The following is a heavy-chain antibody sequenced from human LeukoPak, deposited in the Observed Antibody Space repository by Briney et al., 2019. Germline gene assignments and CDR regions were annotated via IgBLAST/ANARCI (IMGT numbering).Heavy chain of an antibody. D-gene: IGHD3-3*01. CDR2: IYPGDSDT. CDR1: GYSFTSYW. CDR3: ARGVGYDFWSGSPTADMDV. V-gene: IGHV5-51*01. Sequence: GESLKISCKGSGYSFTSYWIGWVRQMPGKGLEWMGIIYPGDSDTRYSPSFQGQVTVSADKSISTAYLQWSSLKASDTAMYYCARGVGYDFWSGSPTADMDVWGKGTTVTVSS. J-gene: IGHJ6*03.